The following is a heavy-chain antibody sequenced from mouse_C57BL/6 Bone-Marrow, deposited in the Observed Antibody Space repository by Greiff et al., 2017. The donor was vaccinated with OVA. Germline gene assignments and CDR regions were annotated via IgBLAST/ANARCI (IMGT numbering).Heavy chain of an antibody. V-gene: IGHV1-81*01. CDR3: ARWDLTTVVAKDYFDY. J-gene: IGHJ2*01. Sequence: QVHVKQSGAELARPGASVKLSCKASGYTFTSYGISWVKQRTGQGLEWIGEIYPRSGNTYYNEKFKGKATLTADKSSSTAYMELRSLTSEDSAVYFCARWDLTTVVAKDYFDYWGQGTTLTVSS. D-gene: IGHD1-1*01. CDR1: GYTFTSYG. CDR2: IYPRSGNT.